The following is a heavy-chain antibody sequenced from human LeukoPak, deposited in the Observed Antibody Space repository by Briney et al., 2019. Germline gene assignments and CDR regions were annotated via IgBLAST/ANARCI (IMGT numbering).Heavy chain of an antibody. CDR2: INPNSGDT. CDR1: GYTFTGYY. V-gene: IGHV1-2*02. CDR3: ARPPTEYSGSYHF. Sequence: GASVKVSCKASGYTFTGYYMHWVRQAPGQGLEWMGWINPNSGDTNYAQKFQGRVTMTRDTSISTAYLDLSRLGSDDTAVYYCARPPTEYSGSYHFWGQGTLVTVSS. J-gene: IGHJ4*02. D-gene: IGHD3-10*01.